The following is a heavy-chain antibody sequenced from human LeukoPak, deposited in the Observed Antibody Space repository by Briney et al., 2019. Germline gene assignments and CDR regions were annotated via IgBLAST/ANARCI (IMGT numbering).Heavy chain of an antibody. CDR2: INHSGST. Sequence: TSETLSLTCAVYGVSFSGYYWSWIRQPPGKGLEWIGEINHSGSTNYNPSLKSRVTISVDTSKNQFFLKLSSVTAADTAVYYCARGGIEAAPYYYGMDVWGQGTTVTVSS. CDR1: GVSFSGYY. J-gene: IGHJ6*02. V-gene: IGHV4-34*01. D-gene: IGHD6-13*01. CDR3: ARGGIEAAPYYYGMDV.